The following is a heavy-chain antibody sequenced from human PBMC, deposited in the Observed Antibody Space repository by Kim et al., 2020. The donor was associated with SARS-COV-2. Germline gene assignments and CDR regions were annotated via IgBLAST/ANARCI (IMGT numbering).Heavy chain of an antibody. CDR2: ISGSGGSST. CDR1: GFPFSSYA. J-gene: IGHJ5*02. D-gene: IGHD6-19*01. Sequence: GGSLRLSCAASGFPFSSYAMIWVRQAPGKGLEWVSGISGSGGSSTYYVDSVKGRFTISKDNSKNTLNLQMNSLRADDTATYYCARAVAGVGRTWFDPWGPGTVVTVSS. V-gene: IGHV3-23*01. CDR3: ARAVAGVGRTWFDP.